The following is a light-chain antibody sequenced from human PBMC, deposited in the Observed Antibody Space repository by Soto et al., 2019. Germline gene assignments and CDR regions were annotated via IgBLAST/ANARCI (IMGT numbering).Light chain of an antibody. CDR2: ENN. J-gene: IGLJ1*01. Sequence: QSVLTQPPSVSEAPGQRVTISCTGSSSNIGAGYEAHWYQQVPGTAPKLLIYENNNRPSGVPDRFSGSKSGTSASLAITGLQAEAEAEYYCQSYDSSLSGYVCGTRTKLTVL. V-gene: IGLV1-40*01. CDR1: SSNIGAGYE. CDR3: QSYDSSLSGYV.